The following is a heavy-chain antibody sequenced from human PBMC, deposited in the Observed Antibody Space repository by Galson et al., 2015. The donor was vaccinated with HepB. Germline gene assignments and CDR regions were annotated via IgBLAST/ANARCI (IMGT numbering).Heavy chain of an antibody. CDR1: GFTVSSNY. CDR3: ARVIFGSSGYYVSDY. Sequence: SLRLSCAASGFTVSSNYMSWVRQAPGKGLEWVSVIYSGGSTYYADSVKGRFTISRDKSKNTLYLQMNSLRAEDTAVYYCARVIFGSSGYYVSDYWGQGTLVTVSS. J-gene: IGHJ4*02. D-gene: IGHD3-22*01. V-gene: IGHV3-66*01. CDR2: IYSGGST.